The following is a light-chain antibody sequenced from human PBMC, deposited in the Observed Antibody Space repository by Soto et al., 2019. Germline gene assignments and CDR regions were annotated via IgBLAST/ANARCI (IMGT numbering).Light chain of an antibody. CDR3: AAWDDSLSGWV. Sequence: QSALTQPRSVSGSPGQSVTISCTGTGSDVGGYNSVSWYQLHPGKAPKFMIYDVTKRPSGVPDRFSGSKSGNTASLTISGLQAEDEADYYCAAWDDSLSGWVFGGGTKLTVL. V-gene: IGLV2-11*01. J-gene: IGLJ3*02. CDR1: GSDVGGYNS. CDR2: DVT.